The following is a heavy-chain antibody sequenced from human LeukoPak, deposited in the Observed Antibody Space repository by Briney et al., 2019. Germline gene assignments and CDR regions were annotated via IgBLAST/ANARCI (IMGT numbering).Heavy chain of an antibody. V-gene: IGHV4-4*09. CDR1: GGSISSYY. CDR2: IYTSGST. CDR3: AREDPRTKVPEGMDV. J-gene: IGHJ6*02. D-gene: IGHD4/OR15-4a*01. Sequence: SETLSLTCTVSGGSISSYYWSWIRQPPGRGPEWIGYIYTSGSTNYNPSLKSRVTISVDTSKNQFSLKLSSVTAADTAVYYCAREDPRTKVPEGMDVWGQGTTVTVSS.